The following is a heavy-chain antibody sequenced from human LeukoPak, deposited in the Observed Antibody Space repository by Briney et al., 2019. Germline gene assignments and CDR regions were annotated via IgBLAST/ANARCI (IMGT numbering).Heavy chain of an antibody. D-gene: IGHD1-26*01. J-gene: IGHJ6*03. CDR3: ARDRGIVGTTGYYYMDV. CDR2: ISSSSSYI. CDR1: GFTFSSYS. Sequence: GGSLRLSCAASGFTFSSYSMNWVRQAPGKGLEWVSSISSSSSYIYYADSVKGRFTISRDNAKNSLYLQMNSLRAEDTAVYYCARDRGIVGTTGYYYMDVWGKGTTVTVSS. V-gene: IGHV3-21*01.